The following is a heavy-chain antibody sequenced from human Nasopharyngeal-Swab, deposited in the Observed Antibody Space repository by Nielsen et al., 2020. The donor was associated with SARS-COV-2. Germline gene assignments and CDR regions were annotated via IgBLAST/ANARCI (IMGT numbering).Heavy chain of an antibody. CDR2: INSDGSST. D-gene: IGHD3-22*01. J-gene: IGHJ4*02. CDR3: ARVPSYYYDSSGYLVY. Sequence: WIRQPPGKGLVWVSRINSDGSSTTYADSVKGRFTISRDNAKNTLYLQMNSLRAEDTAVYYCARVPSYYYDSSGYLVYWGQGTLGTVSS. V-gene: IGHV3-74*01.